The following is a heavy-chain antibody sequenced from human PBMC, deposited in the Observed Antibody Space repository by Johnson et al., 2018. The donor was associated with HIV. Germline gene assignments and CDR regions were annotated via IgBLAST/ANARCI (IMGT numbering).Heavy chain of an antibody. CDR2: IRYDGSNK. J-gene: IGHJ3*02. V-gene: IGHV3-30*02. CDR1: GFTFRNYG. D-gene: IGHD7-27*01. CDR3: VKDQTWGKEEGAYDI. Sequence: QMLLVESGGGVVQPGGSLRLSCAASGFTFRNYGIHWVRQAPGNGLEWAAFIRYDGSNKFFADSVKGRFTISRYNSKNTLYLQMNSLRAEDTAVYYCVKDQTWGKEEGAYDIWGQGTMVTVSS.